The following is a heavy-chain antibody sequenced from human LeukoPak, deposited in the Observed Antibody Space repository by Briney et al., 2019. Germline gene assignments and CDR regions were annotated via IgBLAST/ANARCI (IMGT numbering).Heavy chain of an antibody. V-gene: IGHV3-21*01. J-gene: IGHJ4*02. Sequence: GGSLRLSCAASGFTFNSYSMNWVRQAPGKGLEWVSSISGSNSYIYYADSMKGRFTISRDNAKNSLYLQMNSLRAEDTAVYYCARQGYGGHSRGAADYWGQGTLVTVSS. CDR2: ISGSNSYI. CDR1: GFTFNSYS. D-gene: IGHD4-23*01. CDR3: ARQGYGGHSRGAADY.